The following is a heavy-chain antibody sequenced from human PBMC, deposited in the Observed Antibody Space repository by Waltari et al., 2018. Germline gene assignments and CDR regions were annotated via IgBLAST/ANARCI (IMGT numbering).Heavy chain of an antibody. D-gene: IGHD3-10*01. Sequence: EVQLVQSGAEVKKPGATVKISCKASGYTFTDYYMHWVQQAPGKGLEWMGRVEPEDGKTIYAGKFHGRVAITADTSTETAYMELSSRRSEDTAVYYCGVLDAFDIWGQGTMVTGSS. V-gene: IGHV1-69-2*01. CDR1: GYTFTDYY. CDR3: GVLDAFDI. J-gene: IGHJ3*02. CDR2: VEPEDGKT.